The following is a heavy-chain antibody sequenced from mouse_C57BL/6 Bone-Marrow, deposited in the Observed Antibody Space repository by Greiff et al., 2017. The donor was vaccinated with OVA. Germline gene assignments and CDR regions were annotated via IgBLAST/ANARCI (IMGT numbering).Heavy chain of an antibody. Sequence: EVQVVESGGGLVKPGGSLKLSCAASGFTFSSYTMSWVRQTPEKRLEWVATISGGGGNTYYPDSVKGRFTISRDNAKNTLYLRMSSLRSEDTALYYCARHGNGYYPFAYWGQGTLVTVSA. CDR3: ARHGNGYYPFAY. CDR2: ISGGGGNT. J-gene: IGHJ3*01. D-gene: IGHD2-3*01. CDR1: GFTFSSYT. V-gene: IGHV5-9*01.